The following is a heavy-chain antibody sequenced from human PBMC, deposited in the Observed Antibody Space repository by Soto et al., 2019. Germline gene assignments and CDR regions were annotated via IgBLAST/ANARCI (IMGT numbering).Heavy chain of an antibody. V-gene: IGHV1-18*01. CDR3: VRDRGSGSYYLGPYYFDF. D-gene: IGHD1-26*01. CDR2: ITTYTGNT. J-gene: IGHJ4*02. Sequence: ASVKVSCKASGYTFTDYGFSWVRQAPGQGLEWMGWITTYTGNTNFAQKFQGRVTMTTDRFTSTAYMDLRSLTSDDTAVYYRVRDRGSGSYYLGPYYFDFWGQGTLVTVSS. CDR1: GYTFTDYG.